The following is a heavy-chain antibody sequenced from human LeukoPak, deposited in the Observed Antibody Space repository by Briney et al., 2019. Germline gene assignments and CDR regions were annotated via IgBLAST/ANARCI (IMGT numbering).Heavy chain of an antibody. J-gene: IGHJ4*02. CDR2: INSDGSST. D-gene: IGHD4-17*01. CDR3: ARAWDYGDPFDY. V-gene: IGHV3-74*01. Sequence: GGSLRLSCAASGFTFSSYWMHWVRQAPGKGLVWVSRINSDGSSTSYADSVKGRFTISRDNAKNTLYLQMNSLRAEDTAVYYCARAWDYGDPFDYWGQGTLVTVSS. CDR1: GFTFSSYW.